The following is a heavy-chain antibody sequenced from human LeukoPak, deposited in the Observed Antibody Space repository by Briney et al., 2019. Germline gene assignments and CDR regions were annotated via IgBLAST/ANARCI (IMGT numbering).Heavy chain of an antibody. CDR3: ARGNLATGTFYIDY. V-gene: IGHV4-61*02. D-gene: IGHD6-13*01. CDR2: IHTSVNT. Sequence: PSQTLSLTCTVSGGSISSGSHYWSWIRQPAGKGLEWIGRIHTSVNTNYNPSLKSRVTISLDTSKNQFSLKLSSVTAADTAVYYCARGNLATGTFYIDYWGQGTLVTVSS. CDR1: GGSISSGSHY. J-gene: IGHJ4*02.